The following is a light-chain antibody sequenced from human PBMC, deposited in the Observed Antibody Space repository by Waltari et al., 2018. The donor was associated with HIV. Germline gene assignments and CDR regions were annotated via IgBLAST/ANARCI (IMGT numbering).Light chain of an antibody. Sequence: EIVMTQSPATLSVSPGERVILSCRASQSVSGNLAWFQQKPGQAPRLLIYGASTRATAIPARFSGSGSGTEFSLTISSLRSEDFATYYCQHYNTFSWTFGPGTKVDFK. J-gene: IGKJ1*01. CDR1: QSVSGN. CDR3: QHYNTFSWT. V-gene: IGKV3D-15*01. CDR2: GAS.